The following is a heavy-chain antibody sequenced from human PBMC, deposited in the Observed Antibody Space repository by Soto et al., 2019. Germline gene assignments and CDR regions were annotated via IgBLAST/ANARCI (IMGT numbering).Heavy chain of an antibody. CDR3: AREYGDYGAFDI. CDR2: ISYDGSNK. CDR1: GFTFSSYA. Sequence: SLRLSCAASGFTFSSYAMHWVRQAPGKGLEWVAVISYDGSNKYYADSVKGRFTISRDNSKNTLYLQMNSLRAEDTAVYYCAREYGDYGAFDIWGQGTMVTVSS. J-gene: IGHJ3*02. D-gene: IGHD4-17*01. V-gene: IGHV3-30-3*01.